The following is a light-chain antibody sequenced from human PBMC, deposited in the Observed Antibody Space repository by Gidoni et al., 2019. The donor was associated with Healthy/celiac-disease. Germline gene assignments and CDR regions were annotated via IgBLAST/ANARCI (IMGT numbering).Light chain of an antibody. J-gene: IGLJ3*02. Sequence: SELTQDPAVSVALGQPVRITCQGDSLRSYYASWYQQKPGQAPVLVIYGKNNRPSGIPDRFSASRSGNTASLTITGAQAEDEADYYCNSRDSSGNHWVFGGGTKLTAL. CDR1: SLRSYY. V-gene: IGLV3-19*01. CDR2: GKN. CDR3: NSRDSSGNHWV.